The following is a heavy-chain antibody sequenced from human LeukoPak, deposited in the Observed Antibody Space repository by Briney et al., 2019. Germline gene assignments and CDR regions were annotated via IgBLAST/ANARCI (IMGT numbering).Heavy chain of an antibody. D-gene: IGHD2-15*01. CDR1: GFTFSSYA. Sequence: GGSLRLSCAASGFTFSSYAMSWVRQAPGKGLEWVSAISGSGGSTYYADSVKGRFTISRDNSKNTLYLQMNSPRAEDTAVYYCAKVSGSGGTKYQPFDYWGQGTLVTVSS. J-gene: IGHJ4*02. CDR2: ISGSGGST. CDR3: AKVSGSGGTKYQPFDY. V-gene: IGHV3-23*01.